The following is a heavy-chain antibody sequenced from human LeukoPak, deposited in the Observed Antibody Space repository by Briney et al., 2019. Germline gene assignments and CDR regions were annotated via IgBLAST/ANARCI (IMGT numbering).Heavy chain of an antibody. CDR1: GFTFSSYA. D-gene: IGHD3-10*01. V-gene: IGHV3-7*01. Sequence: PGGSLRLSCAASGFTFSSYAMSWVRQAPGKGLEWVANIKQDGSEKYYVDSVKGRFTISRDNAKNSLYLQMNSLRAEDTAVYYCARSHRGFLRAFDIWGQGTMVTVSS. CDR2: IKQDGSEK. CDR3: ARSHRGFLRAFDI. J-gene: IGHJ3*02.